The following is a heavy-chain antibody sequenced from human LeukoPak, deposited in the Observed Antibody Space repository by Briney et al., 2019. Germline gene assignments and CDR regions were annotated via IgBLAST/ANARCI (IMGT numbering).Heavy chain of an antibody. CDR3: ARRITIFGVAPPGSWFDP. Sequence: PSVTLSLTCTVSGGSISSYYWSWIRQPPGKGREWIGDVYYCGNTNYTPSLKSRVTISVDTSKNQFSLKLSYVTAADTAVYYCARRITIFGVAPPGSWFDPWGQGTLVTVSS. V-gene: IGHV4-59*08. D-gene: IGHD3-3*01. CDR1: GGSISSYY. CDR2: VYYCGNT. J-gene: IGHJ5*02.